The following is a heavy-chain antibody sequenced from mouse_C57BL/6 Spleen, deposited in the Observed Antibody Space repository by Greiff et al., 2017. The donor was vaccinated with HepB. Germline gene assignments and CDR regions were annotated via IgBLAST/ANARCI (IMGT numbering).Heavy chain of an antibody. CDR2: ISDGGSYT. J-gene: IGHJ4*01. Sequence: EVQRVESGGGLVKPGGSLKLSCAASGFTFSSYAMSWVRQTPEKRLEWVATISDGGSYTYYPDNVKGRFTIPSDNAKNNLYLQMSHLKSEDTAMYYCARDSAYSAMDYWGQGTSVTVSS. CDR1: GFTFSSYA. V-gene: IGHV5-4*01. D-gene: IGHD2-10*01. CDR3: ARDSAYSAMDY.